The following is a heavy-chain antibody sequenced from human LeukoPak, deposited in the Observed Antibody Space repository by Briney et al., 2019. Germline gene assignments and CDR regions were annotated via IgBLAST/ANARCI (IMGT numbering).Heavy chain of an antibody. CDR3: ARDFSSSYGMDV. D-gene: IGHD6-6*01. J-gene: IGHJ6*02. CDR2: ISGDGGST. CDR1: GFTFDDYA. V-gene: IGHV3-43*02. Sequence: GGSLRLSCASSGFTFDDYARHWVRQAPGKGLEWVSLISGDGGSTYYADSVKGRFTISRATSKNTVYLKMNSLRAEDTAVYYCARDFSSSYGMDVWGQGTTVTVSS.